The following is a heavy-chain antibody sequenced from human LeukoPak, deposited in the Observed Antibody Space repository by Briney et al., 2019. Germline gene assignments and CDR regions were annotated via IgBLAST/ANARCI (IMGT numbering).Heavy chain of an antibody. CDR2: ISSSGSTT. J-gene: IGHJ5*02. CDR3: AITLVRGVIPFDP. V-gene: IGHV3-48*03. D-gene: IGHD3-10*01. CDR1: GFTFSSYG. Sequence: PGGSLRLSCAASGFTFSSYGMNWVRQAPGKGLEWVSYISSSGSTTYYADSVKGRFTISRDNSKNTLYLQMNSLRAEDTAVYYCAITLVRGVIPFDPWGQGTLVTVSS.